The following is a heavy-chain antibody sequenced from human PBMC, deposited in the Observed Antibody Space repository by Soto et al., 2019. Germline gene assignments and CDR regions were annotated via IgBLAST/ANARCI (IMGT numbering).Heavy chain of an antibody. CDR3: ARGGAYSPGWFDP. J-gene: IGHJ5*02. Sequence: SETLSLTCTVSGGSISSYYWSWIRQPPGKGLEWIGYIYYSGSTNYNPSLKSRVTISVDTSKNQFSLKLSSVTAADTAVYYCARGGAYSPGWFDPWGQGTLVTVSS. CDR2: IYYSGST. V-gene: IGHV4-59*01. D-gene: IGHD2-21*01. CDR1: GGSISSYY.